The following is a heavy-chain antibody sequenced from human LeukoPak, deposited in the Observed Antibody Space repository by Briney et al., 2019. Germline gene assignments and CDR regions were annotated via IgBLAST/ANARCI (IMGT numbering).Heavy chain of an antibody. CDR3: ARVSTLPYWWELSGAFDI. J-gene: IGHJ3*02. V-gene: IGHV3-30-3*01. Sequence: PGGSLRLSCEASGFGVSSNDMSWVRQAPGKGLEWVAVISYDGSNKYYADSVKGRFTISRDNSKNTLYLQMNSLRAEDTAVYYCARVSTLPYWWELSGAFDIWGQGTMVTVSS. CDR2: ISYDGSNK. D-gene: IGHD2-15*01. CDR1: GFGVSSND.